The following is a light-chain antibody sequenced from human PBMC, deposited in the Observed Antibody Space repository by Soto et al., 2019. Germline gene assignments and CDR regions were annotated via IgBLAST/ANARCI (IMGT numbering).Light chain of an antibody. CDR2: GAS. CDR1: QSFTSRS. V-gene: IGKV3-20*01. J-gene: IGKJ1*01. Sequence: EIVLTQSPGTLSLSPGERATLSCMASQSFTSRSLAWYQQKPGLAPRLLISGASNRAAGIPDRFSGSGSGTDFTLTISSLQSEDFAVYYCQQYDNWPWTFGQGTKVDIK. CDR3: QQYDNWPWT.